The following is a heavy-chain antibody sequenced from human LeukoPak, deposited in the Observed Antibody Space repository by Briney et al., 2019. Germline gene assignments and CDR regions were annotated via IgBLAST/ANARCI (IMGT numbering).Heavy chain of an antibody. V-gene: IGHV3-21*01. CDR3: ARYGDPSLDPYYYYGMDV. Sequence: GGSLRLSCAASGFTFSSYSMNWVRQAPGKGLEWVSSISSSSSYVYYADSVKGRFTISRDNAKNSLYLQMNSLRAEDTAVYYCARYGDPSLDPYYYYGMDVWGQGTTVTVSS. CDR1: GFTFSSYS. CDR2: ISSSSSYV. D-gene: IGHD4-17*01. J-gene: IGHJ6*02.